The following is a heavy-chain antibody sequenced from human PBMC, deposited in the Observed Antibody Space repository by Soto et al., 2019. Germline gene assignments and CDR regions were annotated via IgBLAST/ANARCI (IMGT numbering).Heavy chain of an antibody. CDR3: AKPNGPLDAFDI. CDR2: ISGSGGST. J-gene: IGHJ3*02. V-gene: IGHV3-23*01. CDR1: GFTFSSYA. Sequence: SLRLSCAASGFTFSSYAMSWVRQAPGKGLEWVSAISGSGGSTYYADSVKGRFTISRDNSKNTLYLQMNSLRAEDTAVYYCAKPNGPLDAFDIWGQGTMVTVSS.